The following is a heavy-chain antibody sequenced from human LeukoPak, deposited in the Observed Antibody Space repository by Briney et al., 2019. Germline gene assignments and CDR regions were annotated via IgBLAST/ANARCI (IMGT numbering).Heavy chain of an antibody. CDR3: ARGDFWYSSSWFDY. Sequence: PSETLSLTCTVSGGSISSYYWSWIRQPPGKGLEWIGYIYYSGSTNYNPSLKSRVTISVDTSKNQFSLKLSFVTAADTAVYYCARGDFWYSSSWFDYWGQGTLVTVSS. D-gene: IGHD6-13*01. V-gene: IGHV4-59*01. CDR1: GGSISSYY. CDR2: IYYSGST. J-gene: IGHJ4*02.